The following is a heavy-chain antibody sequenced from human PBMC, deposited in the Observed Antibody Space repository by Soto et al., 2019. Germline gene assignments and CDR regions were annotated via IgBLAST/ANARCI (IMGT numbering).Heavy chain of an antibody. V-gene: IGHV4-39*01. CDR1: GGSISSSSYY. J-gene: IGHJ4*02. CDR3: ARWELLGSIDY. CDR2: IYYSGST. Sequence: SETLSLTCTVSGGSISSSSYYWGWIRQPPGKGLEWIGSIYYSGSTYYNPSLKSRVTISVDTSKNQFSLKLSSVTAADTAVYYCARWELLGSIDYWGQGTPVTVSS. D-gene: IGHD1-26*01.